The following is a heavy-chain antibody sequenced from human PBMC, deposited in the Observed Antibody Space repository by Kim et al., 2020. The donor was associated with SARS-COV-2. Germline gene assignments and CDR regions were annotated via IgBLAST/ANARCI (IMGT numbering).Heavy chain of an antibody. CDR2: INHSGST. J-gene: IGHJ2*01. V-gene: IGHV4-34*01. Sequence: SETLSLTCAVYGGSFSGYYWSWIRQPPGKGLEWIGEINHSGSTNYNPSLKSRVTISVDTSKNQFSLKLSSVTAADTAVYYCARALDYYGSGSYFLRRGR. CDR1: GGSFSGYY. CDR3: ARALDYYGSGSYFLR. D-gene: IGHD3-10*01.